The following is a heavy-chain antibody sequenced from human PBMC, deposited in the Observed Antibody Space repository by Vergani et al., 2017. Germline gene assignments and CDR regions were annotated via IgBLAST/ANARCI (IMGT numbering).Heavy chain of an antibody. CDR3: ARHLGWFDP. V-gene: IGHV4-38-2*01. J-gene: IGHJ5*02. CDR1: GYSISSGYY. D-gene: IGHD3-16*01. CDR2: IYHSGST. Sequence: QVQLQESGPGLVKPSETLSLTCAVSGYSISSGYYWGGIRPPPGKGLEWIGSIYHSGSTYYNPSLKSRVPISVDTSKNQFSLKLSSVTAADTAVYYCARHLGWFDPWGQGTLVTVSS.